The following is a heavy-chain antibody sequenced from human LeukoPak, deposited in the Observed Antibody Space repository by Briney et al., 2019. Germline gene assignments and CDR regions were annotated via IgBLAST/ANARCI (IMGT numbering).Heavy chain of an antibody. CDR3: AISSPGLRFLEWFRRSTAFFGRSAFDI. Sequence: SETLSLTCAVYGGSFSGYYWSWIRQPPGKGLEWIGEINHSGSTNYNPSLKGRVTISVDTSKNQFSLKLSSVTAADTAVYYCAISSPGLRFLEWFRRSTAFFGRSAFDIWGQGTMVTVSS. D-gene: IGHD3-3*01. CDR1: GGSFSGYY. V-gene: IGHV4-34*01. CDR2: INHSGST. J-gene: IGHJ3*02.